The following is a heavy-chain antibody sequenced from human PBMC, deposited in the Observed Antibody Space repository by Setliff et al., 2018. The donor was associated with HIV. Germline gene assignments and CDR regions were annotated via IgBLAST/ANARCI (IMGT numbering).Heavy chain of an antibody. J-gene: IGHJ4*02. CDR3: ARGYCSGGSCYGDTGGYHPFDY. V-gene: IGHV4-34*01. CDR1: GGSFSGYF. Sequence: KPSETLSLTCAVYGGSFSGYFWSWIRQPPGKGLEWIGEINHGGGTDYNPSLKSRLTISVDTSKNQFSLKLNSVTAADTAVYYCARGYCSGGSCYGDTGGYHPFDYWGQGTLVTVSS. CDR2: INHGGGT. D-gene: IGHD2-15*01.